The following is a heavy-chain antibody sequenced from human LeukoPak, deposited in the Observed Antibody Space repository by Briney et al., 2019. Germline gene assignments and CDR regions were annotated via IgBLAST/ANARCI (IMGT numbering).Heavy chain of an antibody. D-gene: IGHD2-15*01. CDR2: INPSGGST. V-gene: IGHV1-46*01. CDR1: GYTFTSYY. Sequence: ASVKVSCKASGYTFTSYYMHWVRQAPGQGLEWMGLINPSGGSTSYAQKFQGRVTMTRDTSTSTVYMELSSLRSEDTAVYYCARDYCSGGSCYAYNWFDPWGQGTLVTVSS. J-gene: IGHJ5*02. CDR3: ARDYCSGGSCYAYNWFDP.